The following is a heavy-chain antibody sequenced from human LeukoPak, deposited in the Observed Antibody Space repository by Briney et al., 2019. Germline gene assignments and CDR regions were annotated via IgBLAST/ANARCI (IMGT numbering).Heavy chain of an antibody. Sequence: GGSLRLSCAASGFTFSSYRMNWVRQAPGKGLEWVSHISSTNNIIHYADSVKGRFTISRDNAKNSLYLQMNSLRAEDTAVYYCARVSTENLRYFYYYMDVWGKGTTVTVSS. J-gene: IGHJ6*03. D-gene: IGHD2/OR15-2a*01. V-gene: IGHV3-48*04. CDR2: ISSTNNII. CDR3: ARVSTENLRYFYYYMDV. CDR1: GFTFSSYR.